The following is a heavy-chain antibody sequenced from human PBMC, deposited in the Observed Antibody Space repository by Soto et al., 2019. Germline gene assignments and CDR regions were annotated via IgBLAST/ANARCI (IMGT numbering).Heavy chain of an antibody. V-gene: IGHV4-39*01. CDR1: GGSISSSSYY. Sequence: KPSETLSLTCTVSGGSISSSSYYWGWIRQPPGKGLEWIGSIYYSGSTYYNPSLKSRVTISVDTSKNQFSLKLSSVTAADTAVYYCARVYYYDSSGPEGNFDYWGQGTLVTVSS. J-gene: IGHJ4*02. CDR2: IYYSGST. D-gene: IGHD3-22*01. CDR3: ARVYYYDSSGPEGNFDY.